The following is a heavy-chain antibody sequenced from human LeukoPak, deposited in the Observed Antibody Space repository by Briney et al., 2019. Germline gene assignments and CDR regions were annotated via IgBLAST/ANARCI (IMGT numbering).Heavy chain of an antibody. CDR2: ISGSGGST. CDR3: ANVASEGIAALYYYYYYMDV. J-gene: IGHJ6*03. CDR1: GFTFSSYG. V-gene: IGHV3-23*01. D-gene: IGHD6-13*01. Sequence: GGTLRLSCAASGFTFSSYGMSWVRQAPGKGLEWVSAISGSGGSTYYADSVKGRFTISRDNSKNPLYLQMNSMRAEDTAVYYCANVASEGIAALYYYYYYMDVWEKGTRVNVSS.